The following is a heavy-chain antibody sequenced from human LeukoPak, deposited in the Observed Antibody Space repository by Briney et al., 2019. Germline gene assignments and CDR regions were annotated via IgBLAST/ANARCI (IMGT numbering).Heavy chain of an antibody. J-gene: IGHJ4*02. CDR3: ARVGPEGYFDY. CDR2: IHHSGST. V-gene: IGHV4-34*01. CDR1: GGSFSGYY. Sequence: SETLSLTCAVYGGSFSGYYWSWIRQPPGKGLEWIGSIHHSGSTYYNPSLKSRVTISVDTSKNQFSLKLSSVTAADTAVYYCARVGPEGYFDYWGQGTLVTVSS.